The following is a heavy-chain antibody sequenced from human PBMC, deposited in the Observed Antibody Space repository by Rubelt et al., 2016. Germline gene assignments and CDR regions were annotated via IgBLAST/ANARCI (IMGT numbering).Heavy chain of an antibody. D-gene: IGHD6-13*01. CDR1: GYTFTSYY. V-gene: IGHV1-46*01. CDR3: ARGSWFRGAFDI. J-gene: IGHJ3*02. Sequence: QVQLVQSGAEVKKPGASVKVSCKASGYTFTSYYMHWVRQAPGQGLEWMGIINPSGGSTTYAQKSQGRVTMTRDTSTSTVYMDLSSLRCEDTAVYYCARGSWFRGAFDIWGQGTMVTVSS. CDR2: INPSGGST.